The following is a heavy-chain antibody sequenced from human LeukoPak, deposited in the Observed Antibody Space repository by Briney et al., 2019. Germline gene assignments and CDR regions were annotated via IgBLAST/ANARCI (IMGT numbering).Heavy chain of an antibody. J-gene: IGHJ4*02. CDR2: IYTSGST. CDR3: ARETDYYDSSGYYTVYDY. Sequence: SETLSLTCTVSGGSISSYYWSWIRQPAGKGLEWIGRIYTSGSTNYNPSLKSRVTMSVDTSKNQFSLKLSSVTAADTAVYYCARETDYYDSSGYYTVYDYWGQGTLVTVS. D-gene: IGHD3-22*01. CDR1: GGSISSYY. V-gene: IGHV4-4*07.